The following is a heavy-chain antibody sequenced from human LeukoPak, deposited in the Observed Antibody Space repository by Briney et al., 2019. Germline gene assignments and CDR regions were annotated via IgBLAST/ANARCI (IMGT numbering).Heavy chain of an antibody. CDR3: ARDLALGNWFDP. V-gene: IGHV3-7*01. CDR1: GFTFSSHW. D-gene: IGHD1-26*01. Sequence: GGSLRLSCADSGFTFSSHWMNWVRQAPGRGLEWVGNINPDGSETYYVDSMKGRFTISRDNAKNTLYLQMNSLRAEDTAVYYCARDLALGNWFDPWGQGTLVTVSS. J-gene: IGHJ5*02. CDR2: INPDGSET.